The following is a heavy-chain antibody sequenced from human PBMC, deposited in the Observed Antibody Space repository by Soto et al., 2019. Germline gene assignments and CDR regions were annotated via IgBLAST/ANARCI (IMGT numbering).Heavy chain of an antibody. V-gene: IGHV1-58*01. Sequence: SVKVSCKASGFTFSRSAVQWVRQARRQRLEWIGWIVVGSGNTNYAQKFQERVTITRDMSTSTAYMELSSLRSEDAAVYYCAADSGSDSGSYPIDYWGQGTLVTVSS. CDR3: AADSGSDSGSYPIDY. D-gene: IGHD1-26*01. J-gene: IGHJ4*02. CDR1: GFTFSRSA. CDR2: IVVGSGNT.